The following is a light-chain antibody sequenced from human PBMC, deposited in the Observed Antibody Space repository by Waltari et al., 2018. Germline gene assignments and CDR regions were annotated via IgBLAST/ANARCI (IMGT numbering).Light chain of an antibody. CDR3: AAWDDSLNGWWV. Sequence: QSVLSQPPSASGTPGQRVTISCSGRSSNVGTNVVNWYQQVPGKAPKLLIYRNELRPSGVPDRFSGSKPGSSASLAISGLQSEDEADYYCAAWDDSLNGWWVFGGGTKVTVL. J-gene: IGLJ3*02. CDR2: RNE. CDR1: SSNVGTNV. V-gene: IGLV1-44*01.